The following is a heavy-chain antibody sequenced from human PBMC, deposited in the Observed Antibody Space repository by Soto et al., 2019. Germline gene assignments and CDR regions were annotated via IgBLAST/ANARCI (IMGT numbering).Heavy chain of an antibody. J-gene: IGHJ4*02. V-gene: IGHV3-30*18. Sequence: HPGGSLRLSCAASGFTFSSYGMHWVRQAPGKGLEWVAVISYDGSNKYYADSVKGRFTISRDNSKNTLYLQMNSLRAEDTAVYYCAKDATFYFDYWGQGTLVTVSS. CDR2: ISYDGSNK. CDR3: AKDATFYFDY. CDR1: GFTFSSYG.